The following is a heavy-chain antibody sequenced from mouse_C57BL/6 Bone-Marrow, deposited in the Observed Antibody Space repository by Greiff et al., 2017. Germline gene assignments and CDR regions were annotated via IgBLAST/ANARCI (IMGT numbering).Heavy chain of an antibody. V-gene: IGHV1-7*01. CDR3: ARYTTVVAYYFDY. Sequence: VQLHQSGAELAKPGASVKLSCKASGYTFTSYWMHWVKQRPGQGLEWIGYINTSSGYTKYNQKFKDKATLTADKSSSTAYMQLSSLTYEDSAVYYCARYTTVVAYYFDYWGQGTTRTVSS. J-gene: IGHJ2*01. CDR2: INTSSGYT. D-gene: IGHD1-1*01. CDR1: GYTFTSYW.